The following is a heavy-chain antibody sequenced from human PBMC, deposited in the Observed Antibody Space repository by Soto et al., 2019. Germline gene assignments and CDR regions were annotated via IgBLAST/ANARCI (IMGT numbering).Heavy chain of an antibody. Sequence: WGSLRLSCAASGFTFSSYGMHWVRQAPGKGLEWVAVISYDGSNKYYADSVKGRFTISRDNSKNTLYLQMNSLRAEDTAVYYCAKDIPPVGPGDAFDIWGQGTMVTVSS. CDR1: GFTFSSYG. J-gene: IGHJ3*02. CDR3: AKDIPPVGPGDAFDI. D-gene: IGHD2-2*02. CDR2: ISYDGSNK. V-gene: IGHV3-30*18.